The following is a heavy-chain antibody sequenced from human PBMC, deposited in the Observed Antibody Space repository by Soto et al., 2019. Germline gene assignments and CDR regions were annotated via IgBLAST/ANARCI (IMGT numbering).Heavy chain of an antibody. J-gene: IGHJ4*02. CDR3: ASVGYTYGFDY. Sequence: SETLSLTCAVYGGSFSGYYWTWIRQPPGKGLDWIGEINHSGSTNYNPSLRSRVTISLDTSKNQFSLNLSSVTAADTAVYYCASVGYTYGFDYWGQGTLVTVSS. D-gene: IGHD5-18*01. CDR2: INHSGST. CDR1: GGSFSGYY. V-gene: IGHV4-34*01.